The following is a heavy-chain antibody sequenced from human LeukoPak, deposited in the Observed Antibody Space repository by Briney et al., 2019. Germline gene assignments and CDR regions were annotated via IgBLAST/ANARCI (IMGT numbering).Heavy chain of an antibody. V-gene: IGHV4-34*01. J-gene: IGHJ4*02. D-gene: IGHD3-9*01. CDR2: INHSGST. Sequence: SETLSLTCPVYGGSFSGYYWSWIRQPPGKGRECMGEINHSGSTNYNPSLKSRATISVDTSQNQFHLKLRSVTAADTAVYYCASVLRYFDWLPYYFDYWGQGTLVTVSS. CDR3: ASVLRYFDWLPYYFDY. CDR1: GGSFSGYY.